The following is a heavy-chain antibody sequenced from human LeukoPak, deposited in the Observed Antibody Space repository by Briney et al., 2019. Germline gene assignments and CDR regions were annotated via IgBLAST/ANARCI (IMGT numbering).Heavy chain of an antibody. J-gene: IGHJ6*03. V-gene: IGHV1-18*01. CDR3: ARTPDTDIVVVVAATSYYYMDV. CDR2: ISAYNGNT. Sequence: GASVKVSCKASGYTFTSYGISWVRQAPGQGLEWMGWISAYNGNTNYAQKLQGRVTMTTGTSTSTAYMELRSLRSDDTAVYYCARTPDTDIVVVVAATSYYYMDVWGKGTTVTVSS. D-gene: IGHD2-15*01. CDR1: GYTFTSYG.